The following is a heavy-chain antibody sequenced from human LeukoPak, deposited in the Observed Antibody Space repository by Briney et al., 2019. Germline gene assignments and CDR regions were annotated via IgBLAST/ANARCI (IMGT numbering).Heavy chain of an antibody. CDR1: GFTFSSYA. J-gene: IGHJ4*02. CDR2: ISYDGSNK. D-gene: IGHD3-22*01. Sequence: GGSLRLSCAASGFTFSSYAMHWVRQAPGKGLEWVAVISYDGSNKYHADFVKGRFTISRDNSKNTLYLQMNSLRAEDTAIYYCARDRREATYYYDSPYYWGQGTLVTVSS. V-gene: IGHV3-30*01. CDR3: ARDRREATYYYDSPYY.